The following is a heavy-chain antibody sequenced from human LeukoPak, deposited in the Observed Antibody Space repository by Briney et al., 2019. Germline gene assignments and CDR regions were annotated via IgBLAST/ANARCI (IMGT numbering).Heavy chain of an antibody. V-gene: IGHV3-74*01. D-gene: IGHD6-6*01. Sequence: GGSLRLSCAASGFTFSSYWMHWVRHAPGKGLVWVSRINSDGSSTSYADSVKGRFPISRDNAKNTLYLQMNSLRAEDTAVYYCARDDARIAARGFDYWGQGTLVTVSS. CDR1: GFTFSSYW. CDR2: INSDGSST. CDR3: ARDDARIAARGFDY. J-gene: IGHJ4*02.